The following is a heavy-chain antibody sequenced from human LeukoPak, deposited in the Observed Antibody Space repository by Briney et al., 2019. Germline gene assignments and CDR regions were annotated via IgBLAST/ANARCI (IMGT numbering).Heavy chain of an antibody. Sequence: ASVTVSCKASGYSFTSYGITWVRQAPGQELEWMGWINPYNGNTNYAQKLQGRVTMTTDTSTSTAYMDLRSLRSDDTAVYYCARERSGWFFSNWGQGTLVSVSS. D-gene: IGHD6-19*01. J-gene: IGHJ4*02. CDR1: GYSFTSYG. CDR2: INPYNGNT. V-gene: IGHV1-18*01. CDR3: ARERSGWFFSN.